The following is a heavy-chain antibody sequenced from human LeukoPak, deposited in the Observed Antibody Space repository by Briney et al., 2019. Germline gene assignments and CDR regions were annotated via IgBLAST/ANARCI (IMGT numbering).Heavy chain of an antibody. D-gene: IGHD1-26*01. V-gene: IGHV7-4-1*02. Sequence: ASVKVSCKASGYTFTNYAINWVRQAPGQGLEWMGWITADTGNPTYAQGFTGRFVFSLDTSVTTAYLQITSLKAEDTAVYYCARAQEWELRVPPDYWGQGTLVTVSS. CDR3: ARAQEWELRVPPDY. J-gene: IGHJ4*02. CDR1: GYTFTNYA. CDR2: ITADTGNP.